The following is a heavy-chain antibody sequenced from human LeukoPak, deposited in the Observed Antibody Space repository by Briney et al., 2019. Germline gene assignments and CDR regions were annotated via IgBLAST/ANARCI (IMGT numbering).Heavy chain of an antibody. CDR1: GGSFSVYY. V-gene: IGHV4-34*01. D-gene: IGHD1-26*01. CDR3: ARGVLVGATRKFDY. J-gene: IGHJ4*02. Sequence: SETLSLTCAFYGGSFSVYYWSWSRHPPRKGLEWIGEINHSGSTNYNPSLKSRVTISVDTSKNQFSLKLSSVTAADTAVYYCARGVLVGATRKFDYWGQGTLVTVSS. CDR2: INHSGST.